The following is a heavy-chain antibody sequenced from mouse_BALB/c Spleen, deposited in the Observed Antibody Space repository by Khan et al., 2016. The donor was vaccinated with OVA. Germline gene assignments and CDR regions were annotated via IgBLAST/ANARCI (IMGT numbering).Heavy chain of an antibody. Sequence: EVQLVETGPGLVKPSQSLSLTCPVTGYSITSGYAWNWIWQFPGNKLEWMGYISYSGGTSYNPSLKSRISITRDTSKNQFFLQLNSVTTEDTATYYCARGNYYGYYFDYWGQGTTLTVSS. J-gene: IGHJ2*01. CDR1: GYSITSGYA. CDR2: ISYSGGT. D-gene: IGHD1-1*01. CDR3: ARGNYYGYYFDY. V-gene: IGHV3-2*02.